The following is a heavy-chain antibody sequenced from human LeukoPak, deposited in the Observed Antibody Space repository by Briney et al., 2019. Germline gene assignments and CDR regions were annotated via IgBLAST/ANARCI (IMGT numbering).Heavy chain of an antibody. CDR1: GYSFTSYW. CDR3: ATRGSSGYRFPDY. J-gene: IGHJ4*02. D-gene: IGHD3-22*01. Sequence: GESLQISCQGSGYSFTSYWIGWGRQMPGKGLEWMGIIYPGDSDTRYSPSFQGQVTISADKSISTAYLQWSSLKASDTAMYYCATRGSSGYRFPDYWGQGTLVTVSS. V-gene: IGHV5-51*01. CDR2: IYPGDSDT.